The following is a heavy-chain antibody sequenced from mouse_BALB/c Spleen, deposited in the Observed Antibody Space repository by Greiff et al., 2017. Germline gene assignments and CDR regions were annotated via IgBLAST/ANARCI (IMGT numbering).Heavy chain of an antibody. J-gene: IGHJ2*01. CDR1: GFNIKDYY. V-gene: IGHV14-1*02. Sequence: EVQLVESGAELVRPGALVKLSCKASGFNIKDYYMHWVKQRPEQGLEWIGWIDPENGNTIYDPKFQGKASITADTSSNTAYLQLSSLTSEDTAVYYCTVRGGGYYFDYWGQGTTLTVSS. CDR2: IDPENGNT. CDR3: TVRGGGYYFDY.